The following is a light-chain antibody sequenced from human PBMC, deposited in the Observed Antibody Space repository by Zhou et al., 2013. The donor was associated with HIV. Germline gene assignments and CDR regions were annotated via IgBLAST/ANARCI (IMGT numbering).Light chain of an antibody. CDR2: GAS. Sequence: EIVLTQSPDTLSLSPGERATLSCRATQYLGSNSLAWYQQKPGQTPRLFIYGASNRAPGIPDRFSGSGSGTDFTLSISRLEPEDFALYFCQQYGSSLVTFGGGTKVEIK. CDR1: QYLGSNS. V-gene: IGKV3-20*01. CDR3: QQYGSSLVT. J-gene: IGKJ4*01.